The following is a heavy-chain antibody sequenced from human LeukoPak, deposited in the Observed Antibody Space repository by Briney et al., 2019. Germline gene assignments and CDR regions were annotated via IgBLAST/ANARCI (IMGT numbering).Heavy chain of an antibody. Sequence: GGSLRLSCAASGFTFSSYAMSWVRQVPGKGLEWVSAISGSGGSTYYADSVKGRFTISRDNSKNTLYLQMNSLRAEDTAVYYCAKDYGGVGANYFDYWGQGTLVTVSS. CDR1: GFTFSSYA. CDR3: AKDYGGVGANYFDY. CDR2: ISGSGGST. J-gene: IGHJ4*02. V-gene: IGHV3-23*01. D-gene: IGHD1-26*01.